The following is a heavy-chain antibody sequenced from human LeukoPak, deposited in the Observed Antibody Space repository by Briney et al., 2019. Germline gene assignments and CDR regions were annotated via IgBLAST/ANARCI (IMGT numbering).Heavy chain of an antibody. V-gene: IGHV1-8*01. CDR2: MNPNSGNT. J-gene: IGHJ4*02. D-gene: IGHD4-17*01. Sequence: ASVKVSCKASGYTFTSYDINWVRQATGQGLEWMGWMNPNSGNTGYAQKLQGRVTMTTDTSTSTAYMELRSLRSDDTAVYYCARDSTVTTHVSRPFDYWGQGTLVTVSS. CDR3: ARDSTVTTHVSRPFDY. CDR1: GYTFTSYD.